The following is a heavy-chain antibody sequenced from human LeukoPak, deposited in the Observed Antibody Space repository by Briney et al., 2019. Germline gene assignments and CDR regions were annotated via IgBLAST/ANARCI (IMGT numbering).Heavy chain of an antibody. Sequence: GGSLRLSCAASGFTFSSYGMHWVRQAPGKGLEWVAFIRYDGSNKYYADSVKGRFAISRDNAKKSLYLQMNSLRAEDTAVYYCARGQWSEDGFDIWGQGTMVTVSS. CDR3: ARGQWSEDGFDI. D-gene: IGHD6-19*01. CDR1: GFTFSSYG. CDR2: IRYDGSNK. V-gene: IGHV3-30*02. J-gene: IGHJ3*02.